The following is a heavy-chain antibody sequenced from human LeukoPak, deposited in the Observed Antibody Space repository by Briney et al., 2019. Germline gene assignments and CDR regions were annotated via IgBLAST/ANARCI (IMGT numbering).Heavy chain of an antibody. CDR3: AKDPYRSWNYLIDY. J-gene: IGHJ4*02. CDR1: GFTFSNHW. Sequence: GGSLRLSCVASGFTFSNHWMTWVRQAPGQGLEWVANIKQDGGEKYSVDSVKGRFTISRDNARNSLYLQMNSLRAEDSAAYYCAKDPYRSWNYLIDYWGQGTLVTVSS. D-gene: IGHD1-7*01. V-gene: IGHV3-7*03. CDR2: IKQDGGEK.